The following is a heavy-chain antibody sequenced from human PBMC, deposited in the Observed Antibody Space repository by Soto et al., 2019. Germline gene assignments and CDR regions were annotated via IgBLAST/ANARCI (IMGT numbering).Heavy chain of an antibody. J-gene: IGHJ4*02. CDR1: GSRFSNYV. CDR2: IIPIFNST. D-gene: IGHD2-2*02. CDR3: AREGRGKKAGYNGLVSLGY. Sequence: ASVKVSCKVSGSRFSNYVISWVRQAPGHGLEWLGRIIPIFNSTKYAQSFQGRVTITADKSTSTASLELSSLRSDDTAVYYCAREGRGKKAGYNGLVSLGYWGQGTLVTVSS. V-gene: IGHV1-69*06.